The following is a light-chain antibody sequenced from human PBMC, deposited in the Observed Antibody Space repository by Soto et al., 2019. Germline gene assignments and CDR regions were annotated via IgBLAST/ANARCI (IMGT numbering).Light chain of an antibody. CDR1: QSVGNS. Sequence: VSPGERATLFCRASQSVGNSLAWYQQKPGQAPRLLFYRASSRATGIAARFSGSGSGTEFTLTISSLQSEDFAVYYCQQYKNWYTFGQGTKLEIK. CDR3: QQYKNWYT. CDR2: RAS. J-gene: IGKJ2*01. V-gene: IGKV3-15*01.